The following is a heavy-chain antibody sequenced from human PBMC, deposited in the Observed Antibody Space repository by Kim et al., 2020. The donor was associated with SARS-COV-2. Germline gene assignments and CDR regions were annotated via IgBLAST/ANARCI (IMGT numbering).Heavy chain of an antibody. D-gene: IGHD6-6*01. V-gene: IGHV3-33*01. Sequence: YADSVKGRFTISRDNSKTTLYLQRNSLRAEDTAVYYCGTSSSPDDAFDIWGQGTMVTVSS. CDR3: GTSSSPDDAFDI. J-gene: IGHJ3*02.